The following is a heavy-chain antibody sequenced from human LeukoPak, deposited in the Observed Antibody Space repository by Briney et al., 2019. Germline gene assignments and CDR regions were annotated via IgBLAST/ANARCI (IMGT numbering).Heavy chain of an antibody. CDR1: GYTFTSYG. Sequence: ASVKVSCKASGYTFTSYGISWVRQAPGQWLEWMGWISAYNGNTNYAQKLQGRVTMTTDTSTSTAYMELRSLRSDDTAVYYCARASYYYDSSGYYPVGYWGQGTLVTVSS. CDR3: ARASYYYDSSGYYPVGY. J-gene: IGHJ4*02. V-gene: IGHV1-18*01. CDR2: ISAYNGNT. D-gene: IGHD3-22*01.